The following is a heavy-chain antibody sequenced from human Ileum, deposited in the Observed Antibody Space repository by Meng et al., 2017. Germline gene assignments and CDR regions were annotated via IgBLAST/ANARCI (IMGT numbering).Heavy chain of an antibody. V-gene: IGHV4-38-2*02. CDR2: IYHSGTT. CDR1: GHSISSGYS. Sequence: GSLRLSCAVSGHSISSGYSWGWIRQPPGKGLEWIGTIYHSGTTYYNPSLKSRVTISVDTSKNQFSLKVSSVTAADTVVYYCARDEIGYSYGRSYYYFDSWGQGTLVTVSS. D-gene: IGHD5-18*01. CDR3: ARDEIGYSYGRSYYYFDS. J-gene: IGHJ4*02.